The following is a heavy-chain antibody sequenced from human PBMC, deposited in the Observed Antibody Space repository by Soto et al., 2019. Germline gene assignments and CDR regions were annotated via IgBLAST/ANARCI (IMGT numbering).Heavy chain of an antibody. CDR1: GFTFSTHA. CDR3: ARDWRTAGTPGRFDP. J-gene: IGHJ5*02. V-gene: IGHV3-30-3*01. CDR2: ISYDGTTK. D-gene: IGHD6-13*01. Sequence: QEQVVESGGGVVQPGRSLRLSCAASGFTFSTHAMHWVRQAPGRGLEWVAIISYDGTTKDYADSVKGRFTISRDHSKNAGYLQMNSRRSEDTGLYYCARDWRTAGTPGRFDPWGQGTRLTFS.